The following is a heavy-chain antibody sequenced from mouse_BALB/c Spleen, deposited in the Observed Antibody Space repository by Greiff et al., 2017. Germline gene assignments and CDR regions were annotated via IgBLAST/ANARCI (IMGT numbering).Heavy chain of an antibody. CDR2: IYPGDGDT. Sequence: VQVVESGAELARPGASVKLSCKASGYTFTSYWMQWVKQRPGQGLEWIGAIYPGDGDTRYTQKFKGKATLTADKSSSTAYMQLSSLASEDSAVYYCARRLPYAMDYWGQGTSVTVSS. CDR1: GYTFTSYW. V-gene: IGHV1-87*01. J-gene: IGHJ4*01. D-gene: IGHD1-2*01. CDR3: ARRLPYAMDY.